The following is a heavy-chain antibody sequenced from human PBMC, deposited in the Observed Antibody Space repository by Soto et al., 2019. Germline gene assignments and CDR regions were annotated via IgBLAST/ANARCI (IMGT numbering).Heavy chain of an antibody. V-gene: IGHV3-30-3*01. J-gene: IGHJ4*02. CDR1: VFTFSNYG. CDR2: ISYDGSNK. CDR3: ARGRDYLGGDFDY. Sequence: GWSLRLSCTSSVFTFSNYGMHWVRQAPGKGLKWVAVISYDGSNKYYADSVKGRFTISRDNSKNTLYLQMNSLRAEDTAVYYCARGRDYLGGDFDYWGQGTLVTVSS. D-gene: IGHD3-16*01.